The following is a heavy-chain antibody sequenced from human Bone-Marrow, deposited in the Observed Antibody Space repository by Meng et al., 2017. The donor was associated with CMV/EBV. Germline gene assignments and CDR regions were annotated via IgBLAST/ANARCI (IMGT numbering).Heavy chain of an antibody. V-gene: IGHV3-53*01. CDR2: IYSGGST. CDR1: GFTVSSNY. Sequence: GESLKISCAASGFTVSSNYMSWVRQAPGKGLEWVSVIYSGGSTYYADSVKGRFTISRDNSKNTLYLQMNSLRAEDTAVYYCARESIAAAGVLDYWGQGTLVTVSS. D-gene: IGHD6-13*01. CDR3: ARESIAAAGVLDY. J-gene: IGHJ4*02.